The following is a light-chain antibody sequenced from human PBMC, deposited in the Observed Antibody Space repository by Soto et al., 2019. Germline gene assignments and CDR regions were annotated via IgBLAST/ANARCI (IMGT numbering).Light chain of an antibody. CDR2: AAS. V-gene: IGKV1-39*01. CDR3: QHCYSTPLT. Sequence: DIQMTQSPSSLSASVGDRVTITCRASQSISTYLHWYQQKPGKAPKLLIYAASTLQSGVPSRFSGSGSGTEFTLTISSLQPEDFATYFCQHCYSTPLTFGGGTKVDIK. J-gene: IGKJ4*01. CDR1: QSISTY.